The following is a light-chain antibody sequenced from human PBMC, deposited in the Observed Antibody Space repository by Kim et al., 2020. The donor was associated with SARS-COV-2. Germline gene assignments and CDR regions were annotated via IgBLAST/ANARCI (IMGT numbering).Light chain of an antibody. J-gene: IGKJ1*01. V-gene: IGKV1-5*01. Sequence: GDRVTITCRASQSINIWLAWYQQKPAKAPNLLIYDASILESGVPSRFSGSGSGTQFTLNISSLQPDDFATYYCQEYKSDSWTFGQGTKVDIK. CDR1: QSINIW. CDR3: QEYKSDSWT. CDR2: DAS.